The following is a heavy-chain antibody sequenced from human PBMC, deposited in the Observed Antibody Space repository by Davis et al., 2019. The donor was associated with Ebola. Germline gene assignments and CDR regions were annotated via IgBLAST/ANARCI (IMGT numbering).Heavy chain of an antibody. D-gene: IGHD6-19*01. J-gene: IGHJ4*02. CDR2: ISVYNGNT. CDR1: GYTFTSYG. Sequence: ASVKVSCNASGYTFTSYGFSWVRQPPGHGLEWIGWISVYNGNTNYAQKLQGRVTMTTDTSTSTAYMELRSLRSDDTAVYYCAREQWLTFFDYWGQGTLVTVSS. V-gene: IGHV1-18*01. CDR3: AREQWLTFFDY.